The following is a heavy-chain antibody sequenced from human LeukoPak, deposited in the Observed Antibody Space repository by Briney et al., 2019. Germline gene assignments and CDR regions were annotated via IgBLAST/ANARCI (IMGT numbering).Heavy chain of an antibody. CDR3: AKDVSGYVNSGVDY. J-gene: IGHJ4*02. CDR2: ISGSGGST. D-gene: IGHD3-22*01. V-gene: IGHV3-23*01. Sequence: GGSLRLSCAASGFTFSSYAMSWVRQAPGKGLEWFSAISGSGGSTYYADSVKGRFTISRDNSKNTLYLQMNSLRAEDTAVYYCAKDVSGYVNSGVDYWGQGTLVTVSS. CDR1: GFTFSSYA.